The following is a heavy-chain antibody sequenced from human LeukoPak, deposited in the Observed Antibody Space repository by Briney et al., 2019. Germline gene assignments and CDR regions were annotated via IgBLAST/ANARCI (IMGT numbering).Heavy chain of an antibody. J-gene: IGHJ4*02. CDR2: IYPRDGST. CDR1: GYTFTSNY. CDR3: ARGPITTRSHFDY. Sequence: ASVKVSCKASGYTFTSNYIHWVRQAPGLGLEWMGMIYPRDGSTSYAQKFQGRVTITADESTSTAYMELSSLRSEDTAVYYCARGPITTRSHFDYWGQGTLVTVSS. V-gene: IGHV1-46*01. D-gene: IGHD3-22*01.